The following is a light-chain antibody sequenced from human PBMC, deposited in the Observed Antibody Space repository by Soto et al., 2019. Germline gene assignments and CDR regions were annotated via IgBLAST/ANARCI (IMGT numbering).Light chain of an antibody. CDR3: QKYSSVPV. V-gene: IGKV1-27*01. CDR1: QGIRNF. J-gene: IGKJ3*01. CDR2: AAS. Sequence: DIQMTQSPTSLSESVGDRVTITCRASQGIRNFVAWYQQKPGKAPKLLIYAASTLQSGVPSRFSGSGSGTDFTLTINSLQHEDVATYSCQKYSSVPVFGPGTKVEIK.